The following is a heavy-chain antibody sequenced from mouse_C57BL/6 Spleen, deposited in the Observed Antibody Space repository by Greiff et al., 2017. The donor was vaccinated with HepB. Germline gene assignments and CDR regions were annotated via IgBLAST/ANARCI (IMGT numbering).Heavy chain of an antibody. CDR3: TRPDPYAMDY. V-gene: IGHV1-15*01. CDR1: GYTFTDYE. J-gene: IGHJ4*01. CDR2: IDPETGGT. Sequence: QVQLQQSGAELVRPGASVTLSCKASGYTFTDYEMHWVKQTPVHSLEWIGAIDPETGGTAYNQKFKGKAILTADKSSSTAYMELRSLTSEDSAVYYCTRPDPYAMDYWGQGTSVTVSS.